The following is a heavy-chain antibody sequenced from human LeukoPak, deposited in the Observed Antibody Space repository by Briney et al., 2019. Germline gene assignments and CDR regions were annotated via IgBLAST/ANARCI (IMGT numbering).Heavy chain of an antibody. CDR2: INPDGDGM. Sequence: GGSLRLSCTASGFTFSRSWMNWIRQAPGKGLEWVANINPDGDGMRFVDSVKGRFTMSRDNAQSSLHLQMNSLRVEDTAFYYCAAWTDRGYSYWGQGVLVTVTS. CDR3: AAWTDRGYSY. CDR1: GFTFSRSW. D-gene: IGHD5-12*01. J-gene: IGHJ4*02. V-gene: IGHV3-7*01.